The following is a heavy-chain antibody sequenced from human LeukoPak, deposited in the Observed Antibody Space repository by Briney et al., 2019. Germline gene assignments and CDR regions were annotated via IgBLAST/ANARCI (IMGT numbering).Heavy chain of an antibody. Sequence: PGGSLRLSCAASGFTFSSHAMSWVRQAPGKGLEWVSTISGSGGSTYYVDSVKGRFTISRDNSKNTLYLQMNSLRAEDTAVYYCAKGSSIAAAGNAFDIWGQGTMVTVSS. CDR3: AKGSSIAAAGNAFDI. CDR1: GFTFSSHA. CDR2: ISGSGGST. J-gene: IGHJ3*02. D-gene: IGHD6-13*01. V-gene: IGHV3-23*01.